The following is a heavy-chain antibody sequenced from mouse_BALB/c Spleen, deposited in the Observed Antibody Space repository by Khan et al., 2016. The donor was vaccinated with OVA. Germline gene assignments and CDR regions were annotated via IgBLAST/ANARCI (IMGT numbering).Heavy chain of an antibody. CDR2: IWGDGST. J-gene: IGHJ4*01. V-gene: IGHV2-3*01. CDR3: AKWVDGSTYAMDY. CDR1: GFSLTTYG. Sequence: QVQLKQSGPGLVAPSQSLSITCTVSGFSLTTYGVNWIRQPPGKGLEWLGVIWGDGSTTHHSALISRLSISKDNSKSQVVLKLTSMQTDDTATYDCAKWVDGSTYAMDYWGQGTSVTVSS. D-gene: IGHD2-3*01.